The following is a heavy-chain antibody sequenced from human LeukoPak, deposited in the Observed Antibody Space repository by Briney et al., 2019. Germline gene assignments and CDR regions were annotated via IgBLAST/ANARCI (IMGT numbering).Heavy chain of an antibody. CDR2: IKQDGSEK. CDR3: AREPRRYYDILTGYYPADFDY. D-gene: IGHD3-9*01. Sequence: PGGSLRLSCAASGFTFSTYWMSWVRQAPGKGLEWVANIKQDGSEKYYVDSLKGRFTISRDNAKNSLYLQMYSLRAEDTAVYYCAREPRRYYDILTGYYPADFDYWGQGTLVTVSS. V-gene: IGHV3-7*03. J-gene: IGHJ4*02. CDR1: GFTFSTYW.